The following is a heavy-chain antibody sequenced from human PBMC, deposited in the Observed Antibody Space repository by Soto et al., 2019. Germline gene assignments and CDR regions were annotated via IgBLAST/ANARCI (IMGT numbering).Heavy chain of an antibody. CDR1: GYTFTGYD. D-gene: IGHD2-15*01. CDR2: INPNSGGT. J-gene: IGHJ6*02. V-gene: IGHV1-2*02. CDR3: ARDRSKVAATLRYYYYGMDV. Sequence: ASVKVSCKASGYTFTGYDMHWVRQAPGQGLEWMGWINPNSGGTNYAQKFQGRVTMTRDTSISTAYMELSRLRSDDTAVYYCARDRSKVAATLRYYYYGMDVWGQGTTVTVSS.